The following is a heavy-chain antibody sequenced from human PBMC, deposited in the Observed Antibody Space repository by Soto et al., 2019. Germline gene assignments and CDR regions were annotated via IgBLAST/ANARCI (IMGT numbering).Heavy chain of an antibody. V-gene: IGHV3-30*18. D-gene: IGHD1-26*01. J-gene: IGHJ6*02. CDR3: AKDSYSGSYYPYYGMDV. CDR1: GFTFSSYG. Sequence: GGSPRLSCAASGFTFSSYGMHWVRQAPGKGLEWVAVISYDGSNKYYADSVKGRFTISRDNSKNTLYLQMNSLRAEDTAVYYCAKDSYSGSYYPYYGMDVWGQGTTVTVSS. CDR2: ISYDGSNK.